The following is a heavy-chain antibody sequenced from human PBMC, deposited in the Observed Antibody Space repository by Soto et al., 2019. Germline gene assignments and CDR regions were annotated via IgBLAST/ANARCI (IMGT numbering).Heavy chain of an antibody. J-gene: IGHJ4*02. V-gene: IGHV3-23*01. CDR3: AKLVRFLEWLLPFDY. Sequence: GGSLRLSCAASGFTFSSYAMSWVRQAPGKGLEWVSAISGSGGSTYYADSVKGRFTISRDNSKNTLYLQMNSLRAEDTAVYYCAKLVRFLEWLLPFDYWGQGTLVTVSS. CDR1: GFTFSSYA. D-gene: IGHD3-3*01. CDR2: ISGSGGST.